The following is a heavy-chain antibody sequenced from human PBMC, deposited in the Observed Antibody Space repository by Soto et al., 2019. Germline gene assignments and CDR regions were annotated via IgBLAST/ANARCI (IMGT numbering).Heavy chain of an antibody. V-gene: IGHV1-3*01. CDR2: INAGNGNT. Sequence: ASVKVSCKASGYTFTRYAMHWVRQAPGQRLEWMGWINAGNGNTKYSQKFQGRVTITRDTSASTAYMELSSLRSEDTAVYYCARDGAVAENSNFDYWGQGIPAPVYS. CDR1: GYTFTRYA. D-gene: IGHD6-19*01. J-gene: IGHJ4*02. CDR3: ARDGAVAENSNFDY.